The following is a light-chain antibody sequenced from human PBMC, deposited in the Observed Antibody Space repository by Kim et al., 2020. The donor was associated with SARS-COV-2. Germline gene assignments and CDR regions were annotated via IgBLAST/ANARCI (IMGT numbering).Light chain of an antibody. CDR3: QQYNNWPPYT. V-gene: IGKV3-15*01. CDR2: DVS. J-gene: IGKJ2*01. Sequence: VCPGESATHSCRASQSVASNLAWYRQTPGQPPRLLMYDVSVRATGVPARFSGRGSGTQFTLTINNLQSEDSAVYFCQQYNNWPPYTFGQGTKLEI. CDR1: QSVASN.